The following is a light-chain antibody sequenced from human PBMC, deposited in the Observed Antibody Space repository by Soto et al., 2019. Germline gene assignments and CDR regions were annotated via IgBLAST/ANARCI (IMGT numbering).Light chain of an antibody. CDR3: QQYVISVT. Sequence: EIVSTQSPGTLSLSPGERATLSCRASQSVSSNFLAWYQEKLGQAPRLLIYGASKRATGIPDRFSGSGSGTDFTLTISRLEPQDSAIYYCQQYVISVTFGQGTRLEIK. CDR2: GAS. J-gene: IGKJ5*01. CDR1: QSVSSNF. V-gene: IGKV3-20*01.